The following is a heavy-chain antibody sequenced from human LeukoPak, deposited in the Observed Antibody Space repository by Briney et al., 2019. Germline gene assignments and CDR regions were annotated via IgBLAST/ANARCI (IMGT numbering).Heavy chain of an antibody. J-gene: IGHJ4*02. CDR1: GGTFSSYA. V-gene: IGHV1-69*13. D-gene: IGHD5-12*01. CDR3: ARERRGYSGLLSY. Sequence: ASVTVSCKASGGTFSSYAISWVRQAPGQGLEWMGGIIHIFGTANYAQKFQGVVTITADEFTSTAYMELSSLRSEHTAVYYCARERRGYSGLLSYWGQGTLVTVSS. CDR2: IIHIFGTA.